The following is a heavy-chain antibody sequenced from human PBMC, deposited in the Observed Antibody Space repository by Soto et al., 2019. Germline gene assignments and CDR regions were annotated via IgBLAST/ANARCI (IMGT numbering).Heavy chain of an antibody. Sequence: ASVKVSCKASGFTFTNYAIHWVRQAPGQRLEWMGWMNAGNGNTKYSRNFQGRVTITRETSASTAYMELSSLRSEDTAVYYCARDRSSSNYYYYYGMDVWGQGTPVTVSS. D-gene: IGHD6-13*01. V-gene: IGHV1-3*01. J-gene: IGHJ6*02. CDR3: ARDRSSSNYYYYYGMDV. CDR1: GFTFTNYA. CDR2: MNAGNGNT.